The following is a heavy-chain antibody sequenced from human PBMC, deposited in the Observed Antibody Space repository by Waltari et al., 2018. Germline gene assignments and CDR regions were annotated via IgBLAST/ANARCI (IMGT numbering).Heavy chain of an antibody. CDR2: ITPNSGDI. CDR3: ARGFCSGGTCYGGG. Sequence: QVQLVQSGTEVKKPGASVKVSCKASGYTFTDYTLHWMRQAPGQGLEWMGWITPNSGDIIYAQKFQGRVTMTRDTSIRTAYMELRSLTSDDTAVYYCARGFCSGGTCYGGGWGQGTLVTVSS. CDR1: GYTFTDYT. D-gene: IGHD2-15*01. V-gene: IGHV1-2*02. J-gene: IGHJ4*02.